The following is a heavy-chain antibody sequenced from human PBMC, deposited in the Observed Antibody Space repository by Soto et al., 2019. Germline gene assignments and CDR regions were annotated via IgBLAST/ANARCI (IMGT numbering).Heavy chain of an antibody. CDR2: INAGNGNT. J-gene: IGHJ4*02. CDR3: ARDSYSSGPQRAYYFDY. Sequence: GASVKVSCKASGYTFTSYAMHWVRQAPGQRLEWMGWINAGNGNTKYSQKFQGRVTITRDTSASTAYMELSSLRSEDTAVYYCARDSYSSGPQRAYYFDYWGQGTLVTVSS. CDR1: GYTFTSYA. V-gene: IGHV1-3*01. D-gene: IGHD6-25*01.